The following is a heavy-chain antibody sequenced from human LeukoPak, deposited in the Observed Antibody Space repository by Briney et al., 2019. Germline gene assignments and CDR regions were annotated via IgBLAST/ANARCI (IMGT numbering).Heavy chain of an antibody. Sequence: SETLSLTCTVSGGSISSSSYYWGWIRQPPGKGLEWIGSIYFRGSTYYNPSLKSRVTISVGTSKNQFSLKLSSVTAADTAVYYCARLGYSSGNWFDPWGQGTLVTVSS. CDR2: IYFRGST. J-gene: IGHJ5*02. D-gene: IGHD6-19*01. CDR1: GGSISSSSYY. V-gene: IGHV4-39*01. CDR3: ARLGYSSGNWFDP.